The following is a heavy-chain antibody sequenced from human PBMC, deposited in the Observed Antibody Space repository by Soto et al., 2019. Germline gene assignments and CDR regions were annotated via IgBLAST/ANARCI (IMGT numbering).Heavy chain of an antibody. CDR3: ARETSSWSLDY. CDR1: GFTFSTYW. Sequence: GGSLRLSCAASGFTFSTYWMHWVRQAPGKGLVWVSRSNSDGRSTDHADSVKGRFTVSRDNAKNTLYLQMNSLRVEDTAAYYCARETSSWSLDYWGQGMLVTVSS. J-gene: IGHJ4*02. CDR2: SNSDGRST. D-gene: IGHD6-13*01. V-gene: IGHV3-74*01.